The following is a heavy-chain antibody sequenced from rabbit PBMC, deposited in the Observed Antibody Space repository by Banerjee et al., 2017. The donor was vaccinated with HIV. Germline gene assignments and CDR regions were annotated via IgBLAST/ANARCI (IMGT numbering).Heavy chain of an antibody. D-gene: IGHD1-1*01. CDR2: IDAGSSGRP. J-gene: IGHJ4*01. V-gene: IGHV1S45*01. CDR1: GFSFNNNYY. CDR3: ARDLPISGGYSFDL. Sequence: QEQLVESGGGLVQPEGSLTLTCTASGFSFNNNYYMCWVRQAPGKGLEWIACIDAGSSGRPAYANWAKGRFTISKTSSTTVTLQMTSLTAADTATYFCARDLPISGGYSFDLWGQGTLVTVS.